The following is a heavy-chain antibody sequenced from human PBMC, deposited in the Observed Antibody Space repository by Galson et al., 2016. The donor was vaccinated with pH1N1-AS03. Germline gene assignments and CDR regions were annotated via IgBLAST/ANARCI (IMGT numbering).Heavy chain of an antibody. CDR3: ARNSDSLGAFDV. Sequence: SVKVSCKASGGTFDNHPINWVRQAPGQGLEWMGGFIPIFGTTNYAPKHQGRVTFTTDDSTTTVYMELSNLRSEDTAVYYCARNSDSLGAFDVWGQGTLLSVSS. CDR1: GGTFDNHP. V-gene: IGHV1-69*05. CDR2: FIPIFGTT. D-gene: IGHD1-7*01. J-gene: IGHJ3*01.